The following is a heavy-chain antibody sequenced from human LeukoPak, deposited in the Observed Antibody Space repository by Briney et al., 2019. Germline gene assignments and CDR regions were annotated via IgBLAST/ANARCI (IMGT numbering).Heavy chain of an antibody. J-gene: IGHJ4*02. CDR3: AKDKSGAHYYDSGGYVY. D-gene: IGHD3-22*01. CDR1: GFTFSSYA. V-gene: IGHV3-23*01. Sequence: GGSLRLSCAASGFTFSSYAMSWVRQAPGKGLEWVSGISGNAGSTYYAGSVKGRFTISRDNSKNTLYLQMNSLRAEDTAVYYCAKDKSGAHYYDSGGYVYWGQGTLVTVSS. CDR2: ISGNAGST.